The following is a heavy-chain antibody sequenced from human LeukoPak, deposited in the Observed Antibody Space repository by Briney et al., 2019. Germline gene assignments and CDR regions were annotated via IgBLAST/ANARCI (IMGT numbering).Heavy chain of an antibody. CDR2: IYYSGST. D-gene: IGHD3-10*01. CDR1: GGSISSNSYY. Sequence: PSETLSLTCSVSGGSISSNSYYWGWIRQPPGRGLEWIGSIYYSGSTYYTPSLKSRVTISVDTSKNQFSLKLTSVTAADTAVYYCARGEYYYGSGSWGQGTLVTVSS. J-gene: IGHJ4*02. CDR3: ARGEYYYGSGS. V-gene: IGHV4-39*07.